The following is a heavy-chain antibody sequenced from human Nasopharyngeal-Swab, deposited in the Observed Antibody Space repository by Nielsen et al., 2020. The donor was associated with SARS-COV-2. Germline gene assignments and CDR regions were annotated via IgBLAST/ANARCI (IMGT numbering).Heavy chain of an antibody. J-gene: IGHJ3*02. CDR2: ISSGSSTI. CDR3: ARDGYYDFWSGYPVAFDI. V-gene: IGHV3-48*02. D-gene: IGHD3-3*01. Sequence: GRQAPGKGLEWVSYISSGSSTIYYADSVKGRFTISRDNAKNSLYLQMNSLRDEDTAVYYCARDGYYDFWSGYPVAFDIWGQGTMVTVSS.